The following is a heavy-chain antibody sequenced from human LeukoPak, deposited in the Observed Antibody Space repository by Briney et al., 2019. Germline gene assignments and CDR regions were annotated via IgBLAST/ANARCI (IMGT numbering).Heavy chain of an antibody. CDR1: GGSISRYD. Sequence: PSETLSLTCTVSGGSISRYDWTWIRQPPGKGLEWIGYIYYSGSTNYTPSLKSRVTISADTSKNQFSLELSSVTAADTAVYYCARVQTPSGSGSYSFDYWGQGILVTVSS. J-gene: IGHJ4*02. V-gene: IGHV4-59*01. CDR3: ARVQTPSGSGSYSFDY. CDR2: IYYSGST. D-gene: IGHD3-10*01.